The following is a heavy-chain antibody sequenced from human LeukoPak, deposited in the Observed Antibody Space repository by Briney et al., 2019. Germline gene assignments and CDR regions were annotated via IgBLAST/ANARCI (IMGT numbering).Heavy chain of an antibody. J-gene: IGHJ4*02. D-gene: IGHD5-24*01. CDR2: IYTSGSA. Sequence: PSETLSLTCTVSGGSISSYYWSWIRQPAGKGLEWIGRIYTSGSANYSPSLKGRVTMSVDASKNQFSLNLSSVTAADTAVYYCAREIGRDGYNRSFDYWGQGTLVTVSS. CDR1: GGSISSYY. CDR3: AREIGRDGYNRSFDY. V-gene: IGHV4-4*07.